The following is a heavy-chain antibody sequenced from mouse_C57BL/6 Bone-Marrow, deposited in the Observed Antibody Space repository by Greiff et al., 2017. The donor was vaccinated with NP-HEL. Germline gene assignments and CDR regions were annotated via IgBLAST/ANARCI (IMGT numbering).Heavy chain of an antibody. D-gene: IGHD1-1*01. Sequence: EVQLQQSGAELVKPGASVKLSCTASGFNIKDYYMHWVKQRTEQGLEWIGRIDPEDGETKYAPKFQGKATITADTSSNTAYLQLSSLTSEDPAVYYCAIYYGSSSRYWYFDVWGTGTTVTVSS. V-gene: IGHV14-2*01. CDR1: GFNIKDYY. CDR2: IDPEDGET. CDR3: AIYYGSSSRYWYFDV. J-gene: IGHJ1*03.